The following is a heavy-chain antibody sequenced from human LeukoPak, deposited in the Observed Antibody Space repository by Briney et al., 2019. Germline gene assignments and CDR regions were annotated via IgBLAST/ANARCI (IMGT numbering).Heavy chain of an antibody. CDR3: ARATRHSSSVPSSFDY. D-gene: IGHD6-6*01. J-gene: IGHJ4*02. Sequence: SETLSLTCTVSGGPISNYYWSWIRQPPGKGLEWIGYIYYSGSTNYNPSLKSRVTISVDTSKNQFSLKLSSVTAADTAVYYCARATRHSSSVPSSFDYWGQGTLVTVSS. CDR1: GGPISNYY. V-gene: IGHV4-59*01. CDR2: IYYSGST.